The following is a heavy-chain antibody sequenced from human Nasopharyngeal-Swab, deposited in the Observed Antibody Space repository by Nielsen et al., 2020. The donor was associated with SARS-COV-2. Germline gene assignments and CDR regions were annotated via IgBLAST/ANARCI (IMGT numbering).Heavy chain of an antibody. D-gene: IGHD2-21*01. CDR2: INHGGTT. Sequence: SQTLSLTYAVFSGSFSDYKWHWIRQPPGKGLEWIGEINHGGTTNYNPSLKSRVTISVDTSKNQFSLRLTSVTAADTAAYFCARGLSGIVPSPVLGRGPWYSYYYMDVWDKGTTVTVSS. J-gene: IGHJ6*03. V-gene: IGHV4-34*01. CDR3: ARGLSGIVPSPVLGRGPWYSYYYMDV. CDR1: SGSFSDYK.